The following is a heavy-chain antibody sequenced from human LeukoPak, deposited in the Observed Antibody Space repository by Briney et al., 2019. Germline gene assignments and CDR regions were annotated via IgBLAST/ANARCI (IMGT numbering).Heavy chain of an antibody. V-gene: IGHV3-30*18. CDR1: GFTFSSYG. Sequence: GGSLRLSCAASGFTFSSYGMHWVRQAPGKGLEWVAVISYDGSNKYYADSVKGRFTISRDNSKNTLYLQMNSLRAEDTAVYYCAKDRIAAVYYYYGMDVWGQGTTVTVSS. D-gene: IGHD6-13*01. CDR3: AKDRIAAVYYYYGMDV. J-gene: IGHJ6*02. CDR2: ISYDGSNK.